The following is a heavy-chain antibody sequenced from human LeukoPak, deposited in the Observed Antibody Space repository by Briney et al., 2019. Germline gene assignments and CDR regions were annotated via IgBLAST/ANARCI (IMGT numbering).Heavy chain of an antibody. CDR2: INPNSGGT. Sequence: ASVKVSCKASGYTFIGYYMHWVRQAPGQGLEWMGWINPNSGGTNYAQKFQGRVTMTRDTSISTAYMELSRLRSDDTAVYYCARAGVAFTRLYYFDYWGQGTLVTVSS. D-gene: IGHD3-10*01. V-gene: IGHV1-2*02. CDR1: GYTFIGYY. J-gene: IGHJ4*02. CDR3: ARAGVAFTRLYYFDY.